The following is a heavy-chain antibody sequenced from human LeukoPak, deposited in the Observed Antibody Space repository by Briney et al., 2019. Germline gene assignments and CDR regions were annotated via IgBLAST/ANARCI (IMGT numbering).Heavy chain of an antibody. V-gene: IGHV3-48*01. CDR3: ARRFDS. CDR2: IGPGGDI. Sequence: EGSLRLSCAASGFSFTAYSMNWVRQAPGRGVEWISYIGPGGDIYYADSVTGRFTVSRDIAKNSLYLQMNGMRVEDTAVYYCARRFDSWGQGTLVTVSS. CDR1: GFSFTAYS. J-gene: IGHJ4*02.